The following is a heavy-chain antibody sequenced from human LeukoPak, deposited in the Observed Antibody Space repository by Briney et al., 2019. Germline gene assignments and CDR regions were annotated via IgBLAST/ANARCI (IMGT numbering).Heavy chain of an antibody. D-gene: IGHD4-17*01. CDR3: ARGRTVTYYYYGMDV. CDR2: MNPNSGNT. V-gene: IGHV1-8*01. Sequence: ASVKVSCKASGYTFTSYDINWVRQATGQGLEWMGWMNPNSGNTGYAQKFQSRVTVTRNTSISTAYMELSSLRSEDTAVYYCARGRTVTYYYYGMDVWGQGTTVTVSS. CDR1: GYTFTSYD. J-gene: IGHJ6*02.